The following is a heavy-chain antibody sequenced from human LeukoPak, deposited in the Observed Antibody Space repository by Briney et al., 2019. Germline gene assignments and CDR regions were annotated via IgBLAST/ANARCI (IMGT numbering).Heavy chain of an antibody. J-gene: IGHJ4*02. CDR1: GYDFSNYW. Sequence: GESLKISCEASGYDFSNYWIGWVRQMPGKGLEWMGITRPASPNVRYSPSFEGQVTISADKSINTAYLQWGSLKASDTAVYYCVTHTLTRVFDKWAQGTLVTVSP. V-gene: IGHV5-51*01. CDR3: VTHTLTRVFDK. D-gene: IGHD1-14*01. CDR2: TRPASPNV.